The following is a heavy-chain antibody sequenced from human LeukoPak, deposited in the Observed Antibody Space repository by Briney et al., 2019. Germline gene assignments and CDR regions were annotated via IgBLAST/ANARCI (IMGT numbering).Heavy chain of an antibody. CDR1: GFTFSRFW. J-gene: IGHJ4*02. Sequence: PGGSLRLSCAASGFTFSRFWMSWVRQAPGKGLEWVANIKQDGSEKYYVDSVKGRFTISRDNAKNSLYLQMNSLRAEDTAVYYCAGDPVGTTPDYWGQGTLVTVSS. CDR3: AGDPVGTTPDY. D-gene: IGHD1-26*01. V-gene: IGHV3-7*01. CDR2: IKQDGSEK.